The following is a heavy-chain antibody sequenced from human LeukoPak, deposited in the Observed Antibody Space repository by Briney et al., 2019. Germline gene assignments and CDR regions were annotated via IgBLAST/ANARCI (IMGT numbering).Heavy chain of an antibody. Sequence: ASVKVSCKASACTFSSYAISWVRQAPGQGLEWMGGIIPIFGSANYAQKFQGRVTITADEYTNTAYIELSSLRSEDTEVYYCGRSSRYYDSSGLQAYYFDYWGQGNLVTVPS. CDR1: ACTFSSYA. V-gene: IGHV1-69*13. D-gene: IGHD3-22*01. J-gene: IGHJ4*02. CDR3: GRSSRYYDSSGLQAYYFDY. CDR2: IIPIFGSA.